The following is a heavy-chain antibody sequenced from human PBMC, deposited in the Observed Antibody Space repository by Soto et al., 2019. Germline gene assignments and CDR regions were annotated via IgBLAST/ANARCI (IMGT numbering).Heavy chain of an antibody. CDR3: AVKEGWYANWYFDL. Sequence: QVQLVQSEAEVKKPGSSVKVSCKASGGAFSSYAISWVRQAPGQGLEWMGGIIPIFGTANYAQKFQGRVTITADESTSTAYMELSSLRSEDTAVYYCAVKEGWYANWYFDLWGRGTLVTVSS. V-gene: IGHV1-69*01. D-gene: IGHD6-19*01. CDR1: GGAFSSYA. J-gene: IGHJ2*01. CDR2: IIPIFGTA.